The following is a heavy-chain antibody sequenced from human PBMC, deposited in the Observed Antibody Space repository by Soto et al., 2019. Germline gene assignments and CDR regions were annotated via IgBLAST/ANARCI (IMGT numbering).Heavy chain of an antibody. CDR3: ASQDGSGICYLDS. CDR2: IYPGDSDT. J-gene: IGHJ4*02. Sequence: GESLKISCKGSGYSFSSYWIAWVRQMPGKGLEWLGIIYPGDSDTRYSPSFQGQVTISADKSISTAYLQWSSLKASDTAMYYCASQDGSGICYLDSWEQGTLVTVSS. D-gene: IGHD3-10*01. CDR1: GYSFSSYW. V-gene: IGHV5-51*01.